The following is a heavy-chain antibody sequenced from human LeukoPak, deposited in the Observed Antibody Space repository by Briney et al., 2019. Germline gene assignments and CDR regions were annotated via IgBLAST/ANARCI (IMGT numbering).Heavy chain of an antibody. CDR1: GGSFSGYF. CDR3: ARGSLYFDL. J-gene: IGHJ2*01. CDR2: INHSGST. V-gene: IGHV4-34*01. Sequence: SETLSLTCAVYGGSFSGYFWSWIRQPPGKGLEWIGEINHSGSTNYNPSLKSRVTISVDTSKNQFSLKLSSVTAADTAVYYCARGSLYFDLWGRGTLVTVSS.